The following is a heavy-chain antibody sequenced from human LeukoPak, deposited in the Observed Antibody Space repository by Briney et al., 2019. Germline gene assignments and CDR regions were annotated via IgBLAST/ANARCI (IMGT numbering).Heavy chain of an antibody. CDR3: AGALGGCSGGSCFLGYYGMDV. D-gene: IGHD2-15*01. V-gene: IGHV1-8*01. Sequence: ASVRDSSKAPGYTFTSYDINWVRQATGQGLEWMGRMNPNSGNTGYAQKFQGRVTMTRNTSISTAYMELSSLRSEDTAVYYCAGALGGCSGGSCFLGYYGMDVWGQGTTVTVSS. CDR2: MNPNSGNT. J-gene: IGHJ6*02. CDR1: GYTFTSYD.